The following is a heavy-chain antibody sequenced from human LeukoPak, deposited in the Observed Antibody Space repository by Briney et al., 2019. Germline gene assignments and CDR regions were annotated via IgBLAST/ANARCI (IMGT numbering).Heavy chain of an antibody. J-gene: IGHJ4*02. D-gene: IGHD6-13*01. Sequence: GGSLRLSCAASGFTFSTYGMSWVRQAPGKGLEYVSAIISNGESTYYSDSVKDRFTISRDNSKNTLYLQMSSLRPEDTAVYYCVKSASTWYLFDYWGQGTLVTVSS. CDR2: IISNGEST. CDR1: GFTFSTYG. V-gene: IGHV3-64*03. CDR3: VKSASTWYLFDY.